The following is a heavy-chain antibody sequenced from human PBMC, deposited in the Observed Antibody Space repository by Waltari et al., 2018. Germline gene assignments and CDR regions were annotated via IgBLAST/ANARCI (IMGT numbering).Heavy chain of an antibody. CDR3: ARVPSGVVGATTGYNWFDP. Sequence: QVQLVQSGAEVKKPGASVKVSCKASGYTFTSYAMHWVRQAPGQRLEWMGWINAGNGNTKCSQKFQGRVTITRDTSASTAYMELSSLRSEDTAVYYCARVPSGVVGATTGYNWFDPWGQGTLVTVSS. J-gene: IGHJ5*02. D-gene: IGHD1-26*01. V-gene: IGHV1-3*01. CDR2: INAGNGNT. CDR1: GYTFTSYA.